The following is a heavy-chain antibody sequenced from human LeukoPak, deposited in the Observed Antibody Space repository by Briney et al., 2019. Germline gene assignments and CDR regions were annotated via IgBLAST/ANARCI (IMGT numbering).Heavy chain of an antibody. CDR3: ARTPEDIVATPYYFDY. Sequence: GGSLRLSCVGSGFTFSSLWMSWVRQIPGKGLEWVANIKQDGSEVYYVDSVKGRFTISRDNSKNTLYLQMNSLRAEDTAVYYCARTPEDIVATPYYFDYWGQGTLVTVSS. V-gene: IGHV3-7*01. J-gene: IGHJ4*02. CDR2: IKQDGSEV. CDR1: GFTFSSLW. D-gene: IGHD5-12*01.